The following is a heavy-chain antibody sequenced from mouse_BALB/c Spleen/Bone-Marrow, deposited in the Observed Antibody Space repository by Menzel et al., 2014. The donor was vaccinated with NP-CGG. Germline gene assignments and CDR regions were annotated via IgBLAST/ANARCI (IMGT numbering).Heavy chain of an antibody. CDR1: GYTFSSYW. J-gene: IGHJ4*01. CDR2: ILPGSGST. D-gene: IGHD2-3*01. V-gene: IGHV1-9*01. CDR3: ARSDGYYYAMDY. Sequence: QAQLQQSGAELMKPGASVKISCKATGYTFSSYWIEWVKPRPGHGLEWIGEILPGSGSTNYNEKFKGKATFTADTSSNTAYMQLSSLTSEDSAVYYCARSDGYYYAMDYWGQGTSVTVSS.